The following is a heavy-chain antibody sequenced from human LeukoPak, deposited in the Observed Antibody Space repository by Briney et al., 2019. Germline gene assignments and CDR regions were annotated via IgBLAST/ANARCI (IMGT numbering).Heavy chain of an antibody. CDR3: ARDGDYGIYFDY. Sequence: ASVTVSCKASGYTFTGYIMHWVRQAPGQGLEWMGWINPNSGGTNYAQKFQGRVTMTRDTSISTAYMELSRLRSDDTAVYYCARDGDYGIYFDYWGQGTLVTVSS. V-gene: IGHV1-2*02. J-gene: IGHJ4*02. D-gene: IGHD4-17*01. CDR1: GYTFTGYI. CDR2: INPNSGGT.